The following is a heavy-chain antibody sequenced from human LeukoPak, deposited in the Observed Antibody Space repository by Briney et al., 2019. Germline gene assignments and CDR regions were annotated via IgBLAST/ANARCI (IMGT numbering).Heavy chain of an antibody. J-gene: IGHJ6*03. V-gene: IGHV7-4-1*02. CDR1: GYTFTSYA. CDR2: INTNTGNP. Sequence: GASVTVSCKASGYTFTSYAMNWVRQAPGQGLEWMGWINTNTGNPTYAQGFTGRFVFSLDTSVSTAYLQISSLKAEDTAVYYCARVTDTAMVDDNYYYYYYMDVWGKGTTVTVSS. CDR3: ARVTDTAMVDDNYYYYYYMDV. D-gene: IGHD5-18*01.